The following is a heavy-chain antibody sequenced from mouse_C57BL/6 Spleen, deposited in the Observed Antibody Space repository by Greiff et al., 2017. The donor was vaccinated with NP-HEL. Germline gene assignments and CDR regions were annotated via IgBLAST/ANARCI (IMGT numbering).Heavy chain of an antibody. J-gene: IGHJ3*01. V-gene: IGHV3-6*01. CDR2: ISYDGSN. D-gene: IGHD3-1*01. CDR1: GYSITSGYY. Sequence: DVKLQESGPGLVKPSQSLSLTCSVTGYSITSGYYWNWIRQFPGNKLEWMGYISYDGSNNYNPSLKNRISITRDTSKNQFFLKLNSVTTEDTATYYCARLGAYWGQGTLVTVSA. CDR3: ARLGAY.